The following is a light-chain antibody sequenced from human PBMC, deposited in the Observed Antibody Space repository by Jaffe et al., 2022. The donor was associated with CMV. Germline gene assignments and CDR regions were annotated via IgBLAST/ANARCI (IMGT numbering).Light chain of an antibody. CDR3: LLSHSGGVV. CDR2: DTS. CDR1: TGAVTSGHY. J-gene: IGLJ2*01. Sequence: QAVVTQEPSLTVSPGGTVTLTCGSSTGAVTSGHYPYWFQQKPGQAPRTLIYDTSSKHSWTPARFSGSLLGGKAALTLSGAQPEDEADYYCLLSHSGGVVFGEGTKLTVL. V-gene: IGLV7-46*01.